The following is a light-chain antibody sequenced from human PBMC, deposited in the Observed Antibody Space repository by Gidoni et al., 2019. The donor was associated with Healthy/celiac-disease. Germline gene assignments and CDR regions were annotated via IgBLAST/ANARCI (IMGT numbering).Light chain of an antibody. CDR3: QAWDRSTGV. CDR2: QDS. V-gene: IGLV3-1*01. CDR1: KLGDKY. J-gene: IGLJ2*01. Sequence: SYALTPPPSLSLSPGQTASITCSGDKLGDKYACWYQQKPGQSPVLVIYQDSKRPSGIPERFSGSKSGNTATLTISGTQAMDEAEYDCQAWDRSTGVFGGGTKLTVL.